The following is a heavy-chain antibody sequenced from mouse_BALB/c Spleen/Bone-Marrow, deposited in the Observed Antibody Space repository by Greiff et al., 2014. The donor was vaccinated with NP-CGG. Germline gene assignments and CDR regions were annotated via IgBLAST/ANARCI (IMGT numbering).Heavy chain of an antibody. CDR1: GYTFTSYV. Sequence: EVQLQQSGSELVKPGASVKMSCKASGYTFTSYVMHWVKQKPGQGLEWIGYINPYNDGTTYNEKFKGKATLTSDKSSSTAYMELSSLTSEDSAVYYCARGNYYDYDYFDYWGQGTTLTVSS. D-gene: IGHD2-4*01. CDR2: INPYNDGT. J-gene: IGHJ2*01. V-gene: IGHV1-14*01. CDR3: ARGNYYDYDYFDY.